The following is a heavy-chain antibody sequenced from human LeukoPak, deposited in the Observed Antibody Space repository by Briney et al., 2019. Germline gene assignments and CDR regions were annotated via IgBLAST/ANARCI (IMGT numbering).Heavy chain of an antibody. V-gene: IGHV3-66*01. D-gene: IGHD6-13*01. CDR1: GFTASRNY. CDR3: ARAGPSSSWHQFDY. J-gene: IGHJ4*02. CDR2: IYSGGRT. Sequence: GGSLRLSCAASGFTASRNYMSWVRQAPGKGLEWVSVIYSGGRTYYADSVKGRFTISRDNSKNTLYLQMNRLRAEDTAVYYCARAGPSSSWHQFDYWGQGTLVTVSS.